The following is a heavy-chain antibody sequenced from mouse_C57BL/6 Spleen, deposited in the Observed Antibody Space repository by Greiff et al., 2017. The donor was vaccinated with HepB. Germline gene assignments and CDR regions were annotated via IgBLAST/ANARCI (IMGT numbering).Heavy chain of an antibody. D-gene: IGHD1-1*01. CDR2: ISSGSSTI. Sequence: EVHLVESGGGLVKPGGSLKLSCAASGFTFSDYGMHWVRQAPEKGLEWVAYISSGSSTIYYADTVKGRFTISRDNAKNTLFLQMTSLRSEDTAIYYCARETVEAHWYFDVWGTGTTVTVSS. V-gene: IGHV5-17*01. CDR3: ARETVEAHWYFDV. J-gene: IGHJ1*03. CDR1: GFTFSDYG.